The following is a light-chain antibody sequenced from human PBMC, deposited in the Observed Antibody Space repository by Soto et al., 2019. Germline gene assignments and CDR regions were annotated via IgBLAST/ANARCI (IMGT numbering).Light chain of an antibody. V-gene: IGLV1-44*01. CDR1: SSNIGSNT. CDR3: AAWDVSLNGYV. CDR2: SNN. J-gene: IGLJ1*01. Sequence: QSALTQPPSASGTPGQRVTISCSGSSSNIGSNTVNWYQQLPGTAPKLLIYSNNQRPSGVPDRFSGSKSGTSASLAISGLQSEDEADYFCAAWDVSLNGYVYGPGTKVTVL.